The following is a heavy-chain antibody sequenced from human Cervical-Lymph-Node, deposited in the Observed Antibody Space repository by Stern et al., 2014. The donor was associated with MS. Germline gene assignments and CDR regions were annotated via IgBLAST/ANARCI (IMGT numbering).Heavy chain of an antibody. D-gene: IGHD2-21*01. J-gene: IGHJ4*02. CDR1: GGTFNTFA. V-gene: IGHV1-69*01. CDR2: ITPLFDAT. Sequence: QMQLVQSGAEVKKPGSSVKVSCQTSGGTFNTFAIGWVRQAPEQGLEWMGGITPLFDATNYAQKFQGRLTITADESTRTVYMELSSLRFDDTAMYYCARGDSEAPIYYFDYWGQGTLVTVSS. CDR3: ARGDSEAPIYYFDY.